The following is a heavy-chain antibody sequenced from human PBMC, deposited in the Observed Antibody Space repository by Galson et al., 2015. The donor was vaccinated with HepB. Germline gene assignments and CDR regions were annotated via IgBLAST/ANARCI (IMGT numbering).Heavy chain of an antibody. J-gene: IGHJ5*02. V-gene: IGHV3-23*01. Sequence: SLRLSCAASGFTFNSYAMSWVRQAPGKGLEWVSAISGSGSSTYYADSAKGRFTISRDNSKNTLYLQMNSLRAEDTAVYYCAKDQITFRPNWFDPWGQGTLVTVSS. CDR1: GFTFNSYA. D-gene: IGHD6-6*01. CDR3: AKDQITFRPNWFDP. CDR2: ISGSGSST.